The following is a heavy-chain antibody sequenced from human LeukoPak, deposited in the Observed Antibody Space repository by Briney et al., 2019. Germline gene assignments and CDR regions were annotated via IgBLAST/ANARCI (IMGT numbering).Heavy chain of an antibody. CDR3: ARASDGYYDAFDI. J-gene: IGHJ3*02. V-gene: IGHV3-66*01. D-gene: IGHD5-24*01. CDR1: GFTVSSKY. CDR2: IFSGGST. Sequence: GGSLSLSCAASGFTVSSKYMSSVRQAPGKGLGWVSVIFSGGSTYYAASVKGRFTISRDNSKNTLFRQMNTLRAEDTAVVSFARASDGYYDAFDIWGQGTMVTVSS.